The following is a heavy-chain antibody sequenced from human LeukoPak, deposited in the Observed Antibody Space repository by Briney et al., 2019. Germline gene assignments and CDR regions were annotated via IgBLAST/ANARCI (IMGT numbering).Heavy chain of an antibody. CDR1: GFTVSSNY. Sequence: GGSLRLSCAASGFTVSSNYMTWVRHAPGKGLEWVSVIYSGGSTSYADSVKGRFTVSRDDSKNTLFLQMSSLRAEDTAVYYCARWLTYWGQGTLVSVSS. CDR3: ARWLTY. J-gene: IGHJ4*02. CDR2: IYSGGST. D-gene: IGHD3-10*01. V-gene: IGHV3-66*01.